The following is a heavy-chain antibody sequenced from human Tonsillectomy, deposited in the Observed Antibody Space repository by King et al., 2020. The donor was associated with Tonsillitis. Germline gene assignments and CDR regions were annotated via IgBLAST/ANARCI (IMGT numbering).Heavy chain of an antibody. Sequence: VTLKESGPALVKPTQTLTLTCTFSGFSLTTSGVCVSWIRQPPGKALEWLALIYWDDDKSYNTSLKTRLTISKDTSKNQVVLTMTNMDPVDTATYYCARTPAHSNGLSYFFDYWGQGTLVTVSS. CDR2: IYWDDDK. D-gene: IGHD6-19*01. V-gene: IGHV2-70*01. J-gene: IGHJ4*02. CDR1: GFSLTTSGVC. CDR3: ARTPAHSNGLSYFFDY.